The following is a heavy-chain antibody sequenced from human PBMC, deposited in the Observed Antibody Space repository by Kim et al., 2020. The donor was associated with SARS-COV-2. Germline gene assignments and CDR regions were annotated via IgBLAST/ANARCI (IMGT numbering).Heavy chain of an antibody. CDR1: GFTFSSSG. Sequence: GGSLRLSCAASGFTFSSSGMHWVRQAPGKGLEWVALILYDGSYKYYADSVKGRFSISRDNSENTLYLQMNSLRAEDTAQYYCARRGCYPRSTDCLDAYDIWGQGTMVTVSS. V-gene: IGHV3-33*05. J-gene: IGHJ3*02. CDR3: ARRGCYPRSTDCLDAYDI. D-gene: IGHD2-2*01. CDR2: ILYDGSYK.